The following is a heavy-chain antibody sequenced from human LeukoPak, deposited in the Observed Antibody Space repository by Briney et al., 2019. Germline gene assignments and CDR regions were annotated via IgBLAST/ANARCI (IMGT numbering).Heavy chain of an antibody. D-gene: IGHD4-17*01. CDR2: ITPVLDIA. CDR3: ARTPSRFYGDEGWFGP. CDR1: GGTFSSYA. J-gene: IGHJ5*02. V-gene: IGHV1-69*04. Sequence: VASVKVSCKASGGTFSSYAISWVRQAPGKGLEWMGRITPVLDIADYAQKFQGRVTITADKSTNTAYMELSSLTSEDTAVYYCARTPSRFYGDEGWFGPWGQGTLVTVSS.